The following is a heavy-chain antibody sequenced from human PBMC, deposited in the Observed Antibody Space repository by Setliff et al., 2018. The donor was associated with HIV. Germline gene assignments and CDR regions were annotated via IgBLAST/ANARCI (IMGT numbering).Heavy chain of an antibody. V-gene: IGHV3-7*01. D-gene: IGHD3-22*01. CDR3: AREGGGIGGVTGDY. Sequence: GGSLRLSCAASGFTFSSYWMSWVRQAPGKGLEWVANIKQDGSEKYYVDSVKGRFTISRDNAKNSLYLQMNSLRAEDTAVYYCAREGGGIGGVTGDYWGQGTLVTVSS. CDR2: IKQDGSEK. CDR1: GFTFSSYW. J-gene: IGHJ4*02.